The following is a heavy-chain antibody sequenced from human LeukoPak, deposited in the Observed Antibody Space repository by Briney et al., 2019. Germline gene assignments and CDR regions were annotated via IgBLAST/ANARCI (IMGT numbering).Heavy chain of an antibody. CDR3: AREVVVVVAATIGDWFDP. V-gene: IGHV4-38-2*02. Sequence: SETLSLTCTVSAYSISSGYYWGWIRQPPGKGLEWIGSLSHSGSTFYNPSLKSRVTISVDTSKNQFSLRLRSVTAADTAVYYCAREVVVVVAATIGDWFDPWGQGTLVTVSS. CDR2: LSHSGST. D-gene: IGHD2-15*01. CDR1: AYSISSGYY. J-gene: IGHJ5*02.